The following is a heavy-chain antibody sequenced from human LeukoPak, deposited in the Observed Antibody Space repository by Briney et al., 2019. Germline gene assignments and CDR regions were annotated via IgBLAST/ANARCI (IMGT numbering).Heavy chain of an antibody. V-gene: IGHV1-18*01. J-gene: IGHJ6*02. CDR1: GYTFTSYA. CDR3: ARDTDILTGYYYYYGMDV. CDR2: ISAYNGNT. Sequence: ASVKVSCKASGYTFTSYAMHWVRQAPGQGLEWMGWISAYNGNTNYAQKLQGRVTMTTDTSTSTAYMELRSLRSDDTAVYYCARDTDILTGYYYYYGMDVWGQGTTVTVSS. D-gene: IGHD3-9*01.